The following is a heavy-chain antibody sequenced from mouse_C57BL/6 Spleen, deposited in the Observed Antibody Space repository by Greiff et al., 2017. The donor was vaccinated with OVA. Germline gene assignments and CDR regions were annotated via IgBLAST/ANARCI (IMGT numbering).Heavy chain of an antibody. CDR1: GYTFTEYT. J-gene: IGHJ4*01. Sequence: VKLMESGAELVKPGASVKLSCKASGYTFTEYTIHWVKQRSGQGLEWIGWFYPGSGSIKYNEKFKDKATLTADKSSSTVYMELSRLTSEDSAVYFCARHEEDLGPYYAMDYWGQGTSVTVSS. CDR3: ARHEEDLGPYYAMDY. CDR2: FYPGSGSI. V-gene: IGHV1-62-2*01. D-gene: IGHD4-1*01.